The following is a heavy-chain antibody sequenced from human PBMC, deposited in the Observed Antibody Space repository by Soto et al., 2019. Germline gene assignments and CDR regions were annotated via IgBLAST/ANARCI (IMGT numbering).Heavy chain of an antibody. CDR3: ARIKWGLDYYSGMDV. CDR2: INPKTAAT. CDR1: GYTFSDYF. Sequence: GASVKVSCKASGYTFSDYFIQWLRQAPGQGLEWVAWINPKTAATNYAKKFQDRVTLTSDTSFSTAYLEPTRLRPDDTALYYCARIKWGLDYYSGMDVWGQGTAVTVSS. J-gene: IGHJ6*02. V-gene: IGHV1-2*02. D-gene: IGHD1-26*01.